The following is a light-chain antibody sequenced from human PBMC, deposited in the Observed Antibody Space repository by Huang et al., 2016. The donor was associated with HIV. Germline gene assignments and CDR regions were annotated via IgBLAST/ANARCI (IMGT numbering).Light chain of an antibody. Sequence: EIVMTQSPATLSVSPGERATLSCRASQSVSSNLAWYRQKPGQAPRLLIYAASARATGSPARCSGSGSGTEFTLTISSLQSEDFAVYYCHQYNNWPQTFGQGTKVEIK. CDR3: HQYNNWPQT. J-gene: IGKJ1*01. CDR1: QSVSSN. CDR2: AAS. V-gene: IGKV3-15*01.